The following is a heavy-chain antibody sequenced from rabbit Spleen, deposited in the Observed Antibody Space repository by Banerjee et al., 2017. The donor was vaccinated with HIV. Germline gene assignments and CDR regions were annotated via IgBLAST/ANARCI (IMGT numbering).Heavy chain of an antibody. J-gene: IGHJ6*01. D-gene: IGHD8-1*01. CDR3: ARDSASSFSSYGMDL. CDR2: IVTGSGST. Sequence: VESGGDLVKPGASLTLTCTASGVSFNFNNYMCWVRQAPGKGLEWIACIVTGSGSTWYASWAKGRFTISKTSSTTVTLQMTRLTAADTATYFCARDSASSFSSYGMDLWGPGTLVTVS. CDR1: GVSFNFNNY. V-gene: IGHV1S40*01.